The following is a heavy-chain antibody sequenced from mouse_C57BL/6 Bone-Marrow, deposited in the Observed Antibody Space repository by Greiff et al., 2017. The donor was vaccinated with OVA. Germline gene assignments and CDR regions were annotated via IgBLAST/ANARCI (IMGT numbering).Heavy chain of an antibody. CDR2: IDPNSGGT. CDR1: GYTFTSYW. Sequence: QVQLKQPGAELVKPGASVKLSCKASGYTFTSYWMHWVKQRPGRGLEWIGRIDPNSGGTKYNEKFKSKATLTVDKPSSTAYMQLSSLTSEDSAVYYCARSPRWFPHAMDYWGQGTSVTVSS. CDR3: ARSPRWFPHAMDY. V-gene: IGHV1-72*01. J-gene: IGHJ4*01. D-gene: IGHD2-3*01.